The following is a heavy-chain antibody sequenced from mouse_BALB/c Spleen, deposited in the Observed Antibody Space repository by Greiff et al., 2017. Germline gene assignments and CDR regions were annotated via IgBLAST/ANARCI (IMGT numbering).Heavy chain of an antibody. J-gene: IGHJ4*01. CDR1: GYSITSYYA. V-gene: IGHV3-2*02. Sequence: EVKVVESGPGLVKPSQSLSLTCTVTGYSITSYYAWNWIRQFPGNKLGWMGYISYSGSTSYNPSLKSRSSVTRDTSKNQFFLQLNSVTTEDTASYYCARGTEDDKYSAMDYWGQGTSVTVSS. D-gene: IGHD2-12*01. CDR2: ISYSGST. CDR3: ARGTEDDKYSAMDY.